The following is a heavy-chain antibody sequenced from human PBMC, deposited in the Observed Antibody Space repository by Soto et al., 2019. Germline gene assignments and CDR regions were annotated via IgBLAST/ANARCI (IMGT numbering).Heavy chain of an antibody. CDR1: GGSISSGGYS. CDR2: IYHSGST. V-gene: IGHV4-30-2*01. J-gene: IGHJ4*02. D-gene: IGHD3-22*01. Sequence: SETLSLTCAVSGGSISSGGYSWSWIRQPPGKGLEWIGYIYHSGSTYYNPSLKSRVTISVDRSKNQFSLKLSSVTAADTAVYYCARSRTEEDYYDSSGYYVPYYFDYWGQGTLVTVSS. CDR3: ARSRTEEDYYDSSGYYVPYYFDY.